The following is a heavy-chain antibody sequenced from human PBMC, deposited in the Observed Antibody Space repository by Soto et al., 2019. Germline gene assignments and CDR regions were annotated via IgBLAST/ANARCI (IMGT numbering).Heavy chain of an antibody. CDR3: ARGGYGDYGWFDP. CDR1: GGSFSGYY. CDR2: INHSGST. V-gene: IGHV4-34*01. D-gene: IGHD4-17*01. J-gene: IGHJ5*02. Sequence: QVQLQQWGAGLLKPSETLSLTCAVYGGSFSGYYWSWIRQPPGKGLEWIGEINHSGSTNYNPSLKSRVTISVDTSKNQFSLKLSSVTAADTAVYYCARGGYGDYGWFDPWGQGTLVTVSS.